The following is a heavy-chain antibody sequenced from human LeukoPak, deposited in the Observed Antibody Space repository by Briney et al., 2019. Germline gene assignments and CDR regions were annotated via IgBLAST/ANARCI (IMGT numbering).Heavy chain of an antibody. J-gene: IGHJ4*02. CDR3: AREVDSSSWFFDY. CDR1: GFTFSNFA. Sequence: GGSLRLSCAASGFTFSNFAMHWVHQAPGKGLEWVALIGYDGSNKYYADSVKGRFTISRDDFKNTLHLQMNSLRAEDTAVYYCAREVDSSSWFFDYWGQGTLVTVSS. CDR2: IGYDGSNK. V-gene: IGHV3-30-3*01. D-gene: IGHD6-13*01.